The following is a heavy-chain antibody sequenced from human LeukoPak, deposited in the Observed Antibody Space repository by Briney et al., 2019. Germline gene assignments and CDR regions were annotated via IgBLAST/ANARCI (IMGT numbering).Heavy chain of an antibody. V-gene: IGHV3-53*01. Sequence: GGSLRLSCAASGFTVSSNYIGWVRQAPGRGLEWVSVIYSGSSTYYADSVKGRFTISRDNSKNTLYLQINSLRTEDTAMYYCARDGGYSYGYGFDYWGQGTLVTVSS. CDR2: IYSGSST. J-gene: IGHJ4*02. D-gene: IGHD5-18*01. CDR3: ARDGGYSYGYGFDY. CDR1: GFTVSSNY.